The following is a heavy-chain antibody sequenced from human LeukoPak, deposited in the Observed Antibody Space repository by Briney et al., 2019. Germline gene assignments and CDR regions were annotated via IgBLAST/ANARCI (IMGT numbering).Heavy chain of an antibody. D-gene: IGHD3-22*01. CDR3: ARRSSYDSSGYGAFDI. CDR2: IYPGDSDT. J-gene: IGHJ3*02. CDR1: GYSFTSYW. V-gene: IGHV5-51*01. Sequence: GDSLKISCKGSGYSFTSYWIGWVRQMPGKGLEWMGIIYPGDSDTRYSPSFQGQVTISADKSISTAYLQWSSLKASDTAMYYCARRSSYDSSGYGAFDIWGQGTMVTVSS.